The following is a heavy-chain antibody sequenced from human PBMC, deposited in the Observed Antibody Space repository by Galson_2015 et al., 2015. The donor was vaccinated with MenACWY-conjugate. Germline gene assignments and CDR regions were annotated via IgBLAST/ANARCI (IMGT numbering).Heavy chain of an antibody. D-gene: IGHD5-18*01. CDR1: GYTFTSYY. CDR3: AREAAYGGYSYGGMDV. J-gene: IGHJ6*02. V-gene: IGHV1-46*01. CDR2: INPSGGST. Sequence: SVKVSCKASGYTFTSYYMHWVRQAPGQGLEWMGIINPSGGSTSYAQKFQGRVTMTRDTSTSTVYMGLSSLRSEDTAVYYCAREAAYGGYSYGGMDVWGQGTTVTVSS.